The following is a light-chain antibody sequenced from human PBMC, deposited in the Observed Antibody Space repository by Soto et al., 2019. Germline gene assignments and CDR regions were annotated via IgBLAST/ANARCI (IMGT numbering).Light chain of an antibody. CDR3: GSWDSSLSAYV. V-gene: IGLV1-51*01. CDR1: SYNIGGNS. CDR2: DDN. Sequence: QSVLTQPPSVSASPGQKVTISCSGSSYNIGGNSVSWYQQLPGTAPKLLIYDDNKRPSGIPDRFSGSKSGTSATLGITGFQTGYEAYYYCGSWDSSLSAYVFGTGTXVTVL. J-gene: IGLJ1*01.